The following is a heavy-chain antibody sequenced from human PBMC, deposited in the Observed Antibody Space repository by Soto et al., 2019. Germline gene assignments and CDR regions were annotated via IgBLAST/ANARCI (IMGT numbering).Heavy chain of an antibody. D-gene: IGHD2-15*01. Sequence: QVQLVESGGGVVQPGRSLRLSCEASGITFSNYGMHWVRQAPDKGLEWVAIISSDGSDKYYGDSVKGRFTISRDNSKNTLYLQMNSLRAEDTAVYFCAKGCGGSNNCFYFVHCGQGTLVTVSS. CDR3: AKGCGGSNNCFYFVH. J-gene: IGHJ4*02. CDR1: GITFSNYG. V-gene: IGHV3-30*18. CDR2: ISSDGSDK.